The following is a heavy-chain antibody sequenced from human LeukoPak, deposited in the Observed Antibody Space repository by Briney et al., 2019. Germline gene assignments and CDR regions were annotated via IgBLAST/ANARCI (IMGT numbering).Heavy chain of an antibody. J-gene: IGHJ4*02. CDR2: ISYDGSNK. CDR1: GFTFSSYA. CDR3: ASSTMVTTAFDY. Sequence: RGSLRLSCAASGFTFSSYAMHWVRQAPGKGLEWVAVISYDGSNKYYADSVKGRFTISRDNSKNTLYLQMSSLRTGDTAVYYCASSTMVTTAFDYWGQGTLVTVSS. D-gene: IGHD4-17*01. V-gene: IGHV3-30-3*01.